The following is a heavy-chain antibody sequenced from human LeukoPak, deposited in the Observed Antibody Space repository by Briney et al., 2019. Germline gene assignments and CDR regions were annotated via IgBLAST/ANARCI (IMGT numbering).Heavy chain of an antibody. CDR2: IYYSGST. CDR1: GGSISSYY. J-gene: IGHJ6*03. Sequence: SETLSLTCTVSGGSISSYYWSWIRQPPGKGLEWIGYIYYSGSTNYNPSLKSRVTISVDTSKNQFSLKLGSVTAADTAVYYCARSLVGATGYYYYYYMDVWGKGTTVTVSS. V-gene: IGHV4-59*08. D-gene: IGHD1-26*01. CDR3: ARSLVGATGYYYYYYMDV.